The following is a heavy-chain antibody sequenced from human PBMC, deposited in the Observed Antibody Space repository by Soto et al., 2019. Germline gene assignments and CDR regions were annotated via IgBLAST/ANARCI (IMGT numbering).Heavy chain of an antibody. V-gene: IGHV5-51*01. CDR3: ARHRGLRGYYYYGMDV. Sequence: EVQLVQSGAEVKKPGESLKISCKGSGYSFTKYRIGWVRQMPGKGLEWMGIIYPEDFDIRYSPSFQGQVTISADKSINTAYLQWSSLKASDSAMYYCARHRGLRGYYYYGMDVWGQGTTVTVSS. CDR2: IYPEDFDI. CDR1: GYSFTKYR. D-gene: IGHD3-10*01. J-gene: IGHJ6*02.